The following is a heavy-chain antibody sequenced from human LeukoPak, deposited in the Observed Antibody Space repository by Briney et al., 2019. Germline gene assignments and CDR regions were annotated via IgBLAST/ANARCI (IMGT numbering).Heavy chain of an antibody. CDR3: TRHLRTFNSGSYYSTFDY. Sequence: SETLSLTCTVSGGSISSYYWSWIRQPPGKGLEWIGYIYYSGSTNYNPSLKSRVTISGDTSKNQFSLKLSSVTAADTAVYFCTRHLRTFNSGSYYSTFDYWGQGTLVTVSS. J-gene: IGHJ4*02. CDR1: GGSISSYY. D-gene: IGHD1-26*01. CDR2: IYYSGST. V-gene: IGHV4-59*08.